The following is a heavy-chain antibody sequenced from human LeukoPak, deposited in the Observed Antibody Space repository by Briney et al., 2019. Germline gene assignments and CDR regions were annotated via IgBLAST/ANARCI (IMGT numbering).Heavy chain of an antibody. V-gene: IGHV3-21*01. D-gene: IGHD5-12*01. J-gene: IGHJ4*02. Sequence: GGSLRLSCAASGFTFTNYAMSWVRQAHGKGLEWVSSISMTSSYIYYADSVKGRFTISRDNAKNSLYLHMNSLRAEDTAVYYCARVAGYSGYEPGYFEDWGQGTLVTVSS. CDR1: GFTFTNYA. CDR2: ISMTSSYI. CDR3: ARVAGYSGYEPGYFED.